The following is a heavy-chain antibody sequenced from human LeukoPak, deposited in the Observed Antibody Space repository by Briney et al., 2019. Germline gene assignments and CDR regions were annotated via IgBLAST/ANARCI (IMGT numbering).Heavy chain of an antibody. J-gene: IGHJ4*02. D-gene: IGHD6-13*01. CDR1: GGSISSGGYY. V-gene: IGHV4-30-2*01. Sequence: SQTLSLTCTVSGGSISSGGYYWSWIRQPPGKGLEWIGYIYHSGSTYYNPSLKSRVTISVDRSKNQFSLKLSSVTAADTAVYYCARGLAAAGTRGPYWGQGTLVTVSS. CDR3: ARGLAAAGTRGPY. CDR2: IYHSGST.